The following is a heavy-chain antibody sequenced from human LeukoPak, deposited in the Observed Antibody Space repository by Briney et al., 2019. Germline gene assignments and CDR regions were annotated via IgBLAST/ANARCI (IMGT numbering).Heavy chain of an antibody. CDR1: GGSIDSGDYY. J-gene: IGHJ5*02. D-gene: IGHD3-10*01. V-gene: IGHV4-39*07. CDR2: IHYSGST. Sequence: SETLSLTCTVSGGSIDSGDYYWGWIRQPPGKGLECIASIHYSGSTYYDPSLKSRVTLSVDTSKNQFSLKLSSVTAADTAVYYCARDPSPAGNNWFDPWGQGTLVTVSS. CDR3: ARDPSPAGNNWFDP.